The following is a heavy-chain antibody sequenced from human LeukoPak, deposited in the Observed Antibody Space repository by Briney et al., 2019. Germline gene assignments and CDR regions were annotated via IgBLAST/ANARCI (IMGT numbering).Heavy chain of an antibody. CDR2: INPNSGGT. Sequence: ASVKVSCKASGYTFTGYYMHWVRQAPGQGLEWMGWINPNSGGTNYAQKFRGRVTMTRDTSISTAYMELSRLRSDDTAVYYCAKAPFCSGGSCYKTFDYWGQGTLVTVSS. CDR1: GYTFTGYY. J-gene: IGHJ4*02. D-gene: IGHD2-15*01. CDR3: AKAPFCSGGSCYKTFDY. V-gene: IGHV1-2*02.